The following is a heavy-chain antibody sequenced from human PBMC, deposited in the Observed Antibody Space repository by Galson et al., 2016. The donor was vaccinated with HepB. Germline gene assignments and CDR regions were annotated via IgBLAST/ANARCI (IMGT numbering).Heavy chain of an antibody. CDR3: ARVHQGWYAGYFDY. Sequence: CAISGDSVSSNSAAWNWIRQSPSRGLEWLGRTYYRSKWYNEYGVSVKSRITINPDTSKNQFSLQLNSVTPEDTAVYYCARVHQGWYAGYFDYWGQGTLVTVSS. V-gene: IGHV6-1*01. CDR2: TYYRSKWYN. CDR1: GDSVSSNSAA. J-gene: IGHJ4*02. D-gene: IGHD6-19*01.